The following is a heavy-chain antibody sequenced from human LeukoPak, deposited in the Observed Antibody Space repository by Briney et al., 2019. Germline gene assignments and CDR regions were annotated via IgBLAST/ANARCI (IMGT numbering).Heavy chain of an antibody. J-gene: IGHJ4*02. CDR3: ARDRGSSGWYEFDY. CDR1: GFTSGSYW. Sequence: GGSLRLSRAASGFTSGSYWMSWVRQAPGKGLEWVANIKQDGSEKYYVDSVGGRFTISRDNAKNSLYLQMNSLRAEDTAVYYCARDRGSSGWYEFDYWGQGTLVTVSS. D-gene: IGHD6-19*01. V-gene: IGHV3-7*01. CDR2: IKQDGSEK.